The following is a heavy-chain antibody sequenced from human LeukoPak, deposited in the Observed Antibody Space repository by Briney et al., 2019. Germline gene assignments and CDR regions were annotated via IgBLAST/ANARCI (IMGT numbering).Heavy chain of an antibody. V-gene: IGHV4-59*01. J-gene: IGHJ4*02. CDR2: IYYSGST. CDR3: ARGVGATFGY. Sequence: PSETLSLTCTVSGGSISGYYWSWIRQPPGKGLEWIGYIYYSGSTNYNPSLKSRVTISVDTSKNQFSLKLSSVTAADTAVYYCARGVGATFGYWGQGTLVTVSS. D-gene: IGHD1-26*01. CDR1: GGSISGYY.